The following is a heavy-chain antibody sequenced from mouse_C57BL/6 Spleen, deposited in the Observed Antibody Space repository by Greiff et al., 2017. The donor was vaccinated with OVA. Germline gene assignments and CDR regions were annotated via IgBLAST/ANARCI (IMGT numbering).Heavy chain of an antibody. CDR3: ARDLLDFDY. V-gene: IGHV5-17*01. CDR2: ISSGSSTI. J-gene: IGHJ2*01. CDR1: GFTLSDYG. Sequence: DVKLVESGGGLVKPGGSLKLSCAASGFTLSDYGMHWVRQAPEKGLEWVAYISSGSSTIYYADTVKGRFTISRDNAKNTLFLQMTSLRSEDTAMYYCARDLLDFDYWGQGTTLTVSS.